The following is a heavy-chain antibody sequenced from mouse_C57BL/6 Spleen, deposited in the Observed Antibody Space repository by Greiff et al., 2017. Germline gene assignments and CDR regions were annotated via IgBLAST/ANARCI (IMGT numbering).Heavy chain of an antibody. D-gene: IGHD4-1*01. CDR3: ASLTGYWYFDV. J-gene: IGHJ1*03. Sequence: QVQLKQPGAELVKPGASVKLSCKASGYTFTSYWMHWVKQRPGQGLEWIGMIHPKSGSTNYNEKFKSKATLTVDKSSSTAYMQRSSLTSEDSAVYYCASLTGYWYFDVWGTGTTVTVSS. V-gene: IGHV1-64*01. CDR2: IHPKSGST. CDR1: GYTFTSYW.